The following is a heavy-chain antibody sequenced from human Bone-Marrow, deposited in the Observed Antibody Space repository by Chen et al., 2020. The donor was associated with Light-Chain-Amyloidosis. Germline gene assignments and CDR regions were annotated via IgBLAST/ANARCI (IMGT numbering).Heavy chain of an antibody. CDR2: INPNSVGQ. V-gene: IGHV1-2*02. CDR1: GYTFTGYY. D-gene: IGHD3-16*01. CDR3: SPTIFGGGGAFDI. J-gene: IGHJ3*02. Sequence: QVQLVQSGAEVKKPGASVKVSCKASGYTFTGYYMHWVRQAPGQGFEWMGWINPNSVGQKHARKFSGRVTIPRDTSPTPALLGLGRLRFEYSAVFFLSPTIFGGGGAFDIWGQGTMVTVSS.